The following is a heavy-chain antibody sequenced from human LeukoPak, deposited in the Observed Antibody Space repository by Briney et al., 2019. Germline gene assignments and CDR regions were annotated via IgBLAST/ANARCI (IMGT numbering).Heavy chain of an antibody. J-gene: IGHJ4*02. CDR3: ARDYYLDY. CDR1: GGSISSYY. Sequence: PSETLSLTCTVSGGSISSYYWSWIRQPPGKGLEWIGYIYYSGSTNYNPSLKSRVNISVDTSNNQFSLKLSSVTAADTAVYYCARDYYLDYWGQGTLVTVSS. V-gene: IGHV4-59*01. CDR2: IYYSGST.